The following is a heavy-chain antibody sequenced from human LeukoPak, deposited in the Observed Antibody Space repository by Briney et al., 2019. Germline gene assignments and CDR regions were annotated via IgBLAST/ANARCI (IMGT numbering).Heavy chain of an antibody. D-gene: IGHD4-23*01. J-gene: IGHJ4*02. V-gene: IGHV4-34*01. CDR3: ARGGDTTVVTLDY. CDR2: INHSGTT. Sequence: PSETLSLTCAVYGGSFSGKYWNWIRQPPGKGLEWIGEINHSGTTNYNPSLKSRVTISVDTSKNQFSLKLGSVTAADTAVYYCARGGDTTVVTLDYWGQGTLVTVSS. CDR1: GGSFSGKY.